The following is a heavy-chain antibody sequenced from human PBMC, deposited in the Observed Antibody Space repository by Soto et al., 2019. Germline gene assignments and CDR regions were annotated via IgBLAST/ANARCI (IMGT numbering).Heavy chain of an antibody. V-gene: IGHV4-4*02. CDR3: ARASWIQLRLRFDY. D-gene: IGHD5-18*01. J-gene: IGHJ4*02. Sequence: SETLSLTCAVSGGSISSSNWWSWVRQPPGKGLEWIGEIYHSGSTNYNPSLKSRVTISVDKSKNQFSLKLSSVTAADTAVYYCARASWIQLRLRFDYWAREPWSPSPQ. CDR1: GGSISSSNW. CDR2: IYHSGST.